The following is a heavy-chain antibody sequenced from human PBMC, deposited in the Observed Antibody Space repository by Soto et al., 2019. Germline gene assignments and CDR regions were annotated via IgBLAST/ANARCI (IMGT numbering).Heavy chain of an antibody. J-gene: IGHJ5*02. CDR3: ARGVRGWLQPHRNWFDP. Sequence: SETLSLTCAVSGGSISSGGYYWSWIRHPQGKGWGWFGNIYYSGSTYCNPSLKSRVTISVDTSKNQFSLKLSSVTAADTAVYYCARGVRGWLQPHRNWFDPWGQGTLVTVSS. V-gene: IGHV4-31*11. CDR2: IYYSGST. D-gene: IGHD5-12*01. CDR1: GGSISSGGYY.